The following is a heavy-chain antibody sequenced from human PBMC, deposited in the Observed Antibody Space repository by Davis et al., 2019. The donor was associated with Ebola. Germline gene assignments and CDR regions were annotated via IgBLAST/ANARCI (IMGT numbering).Heavy chain of an antibody. V-gene: IGHV4-59*12. Sequence: PSETLSLTCTVSGGSISSYYWSWIRQPPGKGLEWIGYIYYSGSTNYNPSLKSRVTISVDTSKNQFSLKLSSVTAADTAVYYCASLYYYDSSGYQNWFDPWGQGTLVTVSS. D-gene: IGHD3-22*01. CDR3: ASLYYYDSSGYQNWFDP. CDR1: GGSISSYY. J-gene: IGHJ5*02. CDR2: IYYSGST.